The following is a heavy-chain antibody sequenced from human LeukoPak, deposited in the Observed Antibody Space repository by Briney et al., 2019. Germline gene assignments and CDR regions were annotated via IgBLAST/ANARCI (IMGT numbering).Heavy chain of an antibody. Sequence: ASVKISCKASGYTFTDYYVHWVRQAPGQGLEWMGRISPNSGGTNYAQKFRGRLTVTRDTSISTAYMELSSLRSDDTAVYYCAKNRAGDYADYWGREPWSPSPQ. CDR3: AKNRAGDYADY. CDR2: ISPNSGGT. CDR1: GYTFTDYY. V-gene: IGHV1-2*06. J-gene: IGHJ4*02. D-gene: IGHD4-17*01.